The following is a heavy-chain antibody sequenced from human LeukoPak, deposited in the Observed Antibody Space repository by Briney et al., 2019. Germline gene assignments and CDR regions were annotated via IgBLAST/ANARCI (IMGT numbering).Heavy chain of an antibody. CDR3: ARDTQYGLDV. V-gene: IGHV3-74*01. J-gene: IGHJ6*02. CDR1: GFTFSSYW. CDR2: INNGGSTP. Sequence: GGSLRLSCAASGFTFSSYWMHWVRQAPGKGLVWVSHINNGGSTPNYADSVKGRFTVSRDNAKNTLSLQMNSLRAEDTAVYYCARDTQYGLDVWGQGTTVTASS.